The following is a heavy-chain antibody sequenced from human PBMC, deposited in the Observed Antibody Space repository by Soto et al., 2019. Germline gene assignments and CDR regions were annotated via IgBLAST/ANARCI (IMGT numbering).Heavy chain of an antibody. CDR1: GFTFSDHY. D-gene: IGHD5-18*01. CDR3: VAVSGSTEGYTFVY. CDR2: TRNRTKRYTT. J-gene: IGHJ4*02. Sequence: EVQLVESGGGLVQPGGSLRLSCAASGFTFSDHYMDWVRQAPGKGLEWIGRTRNRTKRYTTEYAASVKGRFIIARDDSTNALYLQMSGLKSEDTALYYCVAVSGSTEGYTFVYCGQGTLVTVSS. V-gene: IGHV3-72*01.